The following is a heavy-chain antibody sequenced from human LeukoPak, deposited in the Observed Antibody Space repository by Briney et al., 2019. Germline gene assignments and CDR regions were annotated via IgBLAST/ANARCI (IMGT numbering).Heavy chain of an antibody. D-gene: IGHD3-10*01. Sequence: GGSLRLSCVASGFTFSSYGMHWVRQAPGKGLEWVAVIWYDGSNKYYADSVKGRFTISRDNSKNTLYLQMNSLRGEDTAVYYCAKSMVRGVRGFDYWGQGTLVTVSS. CDR3: AKSMVRGVRGFDY. V-gene: IGHV3-33*06. CDR1: GFTFSSYG. CDR2: IWYDGSNK. J-gene: IGHJ4*02.